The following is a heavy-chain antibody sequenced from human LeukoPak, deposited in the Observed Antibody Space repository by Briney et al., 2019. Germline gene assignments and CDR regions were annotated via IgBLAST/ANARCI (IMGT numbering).Heavy chain of an antibody. D-gene: IGHD4-11*01. CDR3: ARSTTVTSQMDY. Sequence: ASVKVSCKASGYTFTAYYIHWVRQAPGQGLEWMGRINPNSGGTYYAQKSQGRVTMTRDTSISTAYMELSRLTSDDTAVYYCARSTTVTSQMDYWGQGTLVTVSS. V-gene: IGHV1-2*06. CDR1: GYTFTAYY. J-gene: IGHJ4*02. CDR2: INPNSGGT.